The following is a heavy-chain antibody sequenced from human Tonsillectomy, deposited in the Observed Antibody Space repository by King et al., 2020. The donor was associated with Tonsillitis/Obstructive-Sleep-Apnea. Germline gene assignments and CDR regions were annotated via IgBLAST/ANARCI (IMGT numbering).Heavy chain of an antibody. D-gene: IGHD1-1*01. Sequence: QLVQSGAEVKKPGESLKISCKGSGYSFTSYWIGWVRQMSGKGLEWMGIIYPGDSDTRYSPSFQGQVTISADKSISTAYLQWSSLKASDTAMYYCARRAWNEAGETYSFDYWGQGTLVTVSS. V-gene: IGHV5-51*03. CDR2: IYPGDSDT. CDR1: GYSFTSYW. CDR3: ARRAWNEAGETYSFDY. J-gene: IGHJ4*02.